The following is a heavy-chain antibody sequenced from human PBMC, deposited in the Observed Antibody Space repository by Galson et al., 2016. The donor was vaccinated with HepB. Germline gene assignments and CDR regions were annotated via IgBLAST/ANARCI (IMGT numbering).Heavy chain of an antibody. CDR3: ARAFSGCDHFDY. CDR1: GYSFTTYT. Sequence: SVKVSCKASGYSFTTYTIHWVRQAPGQRLEWMGWINGGNGNTKYSQKFQGRVTITRDTSASTAYMELSRLRSEDTAVYYCARAFSGCDHFDYWGQGTLVTVSS. CDR2: INGGNGNT. D-gene: IGHD5-12*01. J-gene: IGHJ4*02. V-gene: IGHV1-3*01.